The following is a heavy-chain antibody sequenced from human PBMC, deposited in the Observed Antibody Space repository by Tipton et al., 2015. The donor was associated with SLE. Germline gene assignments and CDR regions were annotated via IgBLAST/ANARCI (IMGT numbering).Heavy chain of an antibody. CDR3: ARDLSSTSDYYYYYGMDV. V-gene: IGHV4-34*01. CDR1: GGSFSGYY. D-gene: IGHD6-19*01. Sequence: TLSLTCAVYGGSFSGYYWSWIRQPPGKGQEWIGETNHSGSTNYNPSLKSRVTISVDTSKNQFSLKLSSVTAADTAMYYCARDLSSTSDYYYYYGMDVWGQGTTVTVSS. J-gene: IGHJ6*02. CDR2: TNHSGST.